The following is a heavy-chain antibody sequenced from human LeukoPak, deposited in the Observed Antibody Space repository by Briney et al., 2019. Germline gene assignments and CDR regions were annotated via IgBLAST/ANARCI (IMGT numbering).Heavy chain of an antibody. CDR1: GFSFSSYN. V-gene: IGHV3-48*04. CDR3: ARASYCSGGSCYSFDY. J-gene: IGHJ4*02. Sequence: GGSLRLSCAASGFSFSSYNMNWVRQAPGKGLEWVSYISADTNTIYYADSVRGRFTISRDNAKMSLYLQMNSLRAEDTAVYYCARASYCSGGSCYSFDYWGQGTLVTVSS. CDR2: ISADTNTI. D-gene: IGHD2-15*01.